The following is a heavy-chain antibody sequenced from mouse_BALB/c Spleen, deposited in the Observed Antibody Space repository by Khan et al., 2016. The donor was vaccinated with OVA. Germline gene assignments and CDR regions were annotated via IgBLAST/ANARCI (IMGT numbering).Heavy chain of an antibody. J-gene: IGHJ3*01. CDR3: ARRAYYYNSEGFAY. D-gene: IGHD1-1*01. CDR2: ISSGGSYT. V-gene: IGHV5-6*01. Sequence: EVELVESGGDLVKPGGSLKLSCAASGFTFSTYGMSWVRQTPDKRLEWVATISSGGSYTYYPDSVKGRFTISRDNAKNTLYLQMSSLKSEDTAMYYFARRAYYYNSEGFAYWGQGTLVTLSA. CDR1: GFTFSTYG.